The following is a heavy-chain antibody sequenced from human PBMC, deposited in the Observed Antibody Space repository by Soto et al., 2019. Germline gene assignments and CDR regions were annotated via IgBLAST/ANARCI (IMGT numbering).Heavy chain of an antibody. CDR1: GFTFSSYA. V-gene: IGHV3-23*01. CDR3: AKGVDDILTGYYIYYYYYGMDV. Sequence: GGSLRLSCAASGFTFSSYAMSWVRQAPGKGLEWVSAISGSGGSTYYADSVKGRFTISRDNSKNTRYLQMNSLRAEDTAVYYCAKGVDDILTGYYIYYYYYGMDVWGQGTTVTVSS. J-gene: IGHJ6*02. D-gene: IGHD3-9*01. CDR2: ISGSGGST.